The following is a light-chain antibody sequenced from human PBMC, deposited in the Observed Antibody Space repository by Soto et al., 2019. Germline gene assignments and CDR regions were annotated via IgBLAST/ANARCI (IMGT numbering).Light chain of an antibody. CDR1: RNINGNY. CDR3: QQYEISPPIT. Sequence: EIVLTQSPGTLSLSPGERATLYCRASRNINGNYLGWYQLKRGQAPRLLIYGTSTRATGIPDRFSGSGSGTDFTLTITRLEPEDFAMYYCQQYEISPPITFGQGTRLEIK. J-gene: IGKJ5*01. V-gene: IGKV3-20*01. CDR2: GTS.